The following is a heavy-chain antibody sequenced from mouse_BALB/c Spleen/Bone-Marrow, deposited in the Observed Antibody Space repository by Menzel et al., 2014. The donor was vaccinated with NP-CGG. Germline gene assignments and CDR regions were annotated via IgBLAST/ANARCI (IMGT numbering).Heavy chain of an antibody. Sequence: VQLQQSGPSLVKPSQTLSLTCSVTGDSITSGYWNWIRKFPGNKLEYMGYISYSGSTYCNPSLKSRMSITRDTSKNQYYLQLNSVTTEDTATYYCARSGGNYDYFDYWGQGTTLTVSS. CDR3: ARSGGNYDYFDY. D-gene: IGHD2-1*01. V-gene: IGHV3-8*02. CDR2: ISYSGST. J-gene: IGHJ2*01. CDR1: GDSITSGY.